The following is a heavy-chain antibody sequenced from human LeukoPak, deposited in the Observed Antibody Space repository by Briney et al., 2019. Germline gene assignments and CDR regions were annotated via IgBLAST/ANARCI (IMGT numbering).Heavy chain of an antibody. CDR2: ISNNGGYT. CDR1: GFTFGSST. V-gene: IGHV3-23*01. D-gene: IGHD2-15*01. Sequence: GGSLRLSCAASGFTFGSSTMSWVRQAPGKGLEWVSAISNNGGYTYYADSVQGRFTISRDNSKSTLCLQMNSLRAEDTAVYYCAKQLGYCSDGSCYFPYWGQGTLVTVSS. J-gene: IGHJ4*02. CDR3: AKQLGYCSDGSCYFPY.